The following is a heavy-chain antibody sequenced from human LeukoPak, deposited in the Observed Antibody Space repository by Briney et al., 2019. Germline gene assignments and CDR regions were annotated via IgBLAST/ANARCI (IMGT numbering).Heavy chain of an antibody. Sequence: PGGSLRLSCAASGFTLHDYNMHWVRQAPGKCLEWVSHIKWDDGRTFYADSVKGRFTVSRDNSKNSLYLQMNSLKTEDTALYYCVRDRARSGNGPIRHSGQGTLVTVSS. CDR3: VRDRARSGNGPIRH. D-gene: IGHD3-3*01. CDR2: IKWDDGRT. J-gene: IGHJ1*01. CDR1: GFTLHDYN. V-gene: IGHV3-43*01.